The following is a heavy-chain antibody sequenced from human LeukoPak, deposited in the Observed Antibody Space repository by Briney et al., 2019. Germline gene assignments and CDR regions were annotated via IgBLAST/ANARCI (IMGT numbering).Heavy chain of an antibody. J-gene: IGHJ4*02. Sequence: PGGSLRLSCAASGFTFSTSAMSWVRQAPGKGLEWVSTISGNGVSTYYADPVKGRFTISRDNSKNTLSLHMSSLRAEDTATYYCAKXVYXRTTYLPFDYWGQGTLVTVSS. CDR3: AKXVYXRTTYLPFDY. CDR1: GFTFSTSA. V-gene: IGHV3-23*01. CDR2: ISGNGVST. D-gene: IGHD2/OR15-2a*01.